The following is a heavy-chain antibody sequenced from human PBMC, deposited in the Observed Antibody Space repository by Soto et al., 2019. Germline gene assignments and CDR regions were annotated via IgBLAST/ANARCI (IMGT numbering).Heavy chain of an antibody. D-gene: IGHD3-3*02. CDR3: ARVATFLEWFSVLDP. Sequence: GGSLRLSCAASGFIFISYSMNWVRQAPGKGLEWVSYISSSSSTIYYADSVKGRFTISRDNAKNSLYLQMNSLRAEDTAVYYCARVATFLEWFSVLDPWGQGTLVSVSS. V-gene: IGHV3-48*01. CDR2: ISSSSSTI. J-gene: IGHJ5*02. CDR1: GFIFISYS.